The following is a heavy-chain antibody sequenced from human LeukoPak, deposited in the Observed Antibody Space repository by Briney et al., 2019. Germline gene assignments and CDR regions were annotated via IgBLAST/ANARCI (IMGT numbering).Heavy chain of an antibody. D-gene: IGHD3-22*01. V-gene: IGHV3-30-3*01. CDR1: GFTFSSYA. CDR3: ARRGDYYDSSGYYFDY. J-gene: IGHJ4*02. Sequence: GRSLRLSCAASGFTFSSYAMHWVRQAPGKGLEWVAVISYDGSNKYYADSVKGRFTISRDTSKNTLFLQMNSLRAEDTAVYYCARRGDYYDSSGYYFDYWGQGTLVTVSS. CDR2: ISYDGSNK.